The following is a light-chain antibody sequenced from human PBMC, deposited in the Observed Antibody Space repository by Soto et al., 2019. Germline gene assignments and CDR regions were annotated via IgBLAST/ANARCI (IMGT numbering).Light chain of an antibody. CDR3: QQYGSSPWS. J-gene: IGKJ1*01. V-gene: IGKV3-20*01. CDR2: GAS. Sequence: ESVLTQSPGTLSLSPGERATLSCRASQSVSSSYLAWYQQKPGQAPRLRIYGASSRATGIPDRFSGSESGTDFTLTISRLEPEDFAVYYCQQYGSSPWSFGQGTKVEI. CDR1: QSVSSSY.